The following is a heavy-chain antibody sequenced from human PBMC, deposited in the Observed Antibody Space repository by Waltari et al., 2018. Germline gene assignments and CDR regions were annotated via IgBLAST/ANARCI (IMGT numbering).Heavy chain of an antibody. CDR3: ARQGMSADYYYGMDV. CDR1: GYSFTSYW. Sequence: EVQLVQSGAEVKKPGESLKISCKGSGYSFTSYWIGCVPPWPGKGLEWMGIIYPGDSDTRYSPSFQGQVTISADKSISTAYLQWSSLKASDTAMYYCARQGMSADYYYGMDVWGQGTTVTVSS. D-gene: IGHD2-2*01. V-gene: IGHV5-51*01. J-gene: IGHJ6*02. CDR2: IYPGDSDT.